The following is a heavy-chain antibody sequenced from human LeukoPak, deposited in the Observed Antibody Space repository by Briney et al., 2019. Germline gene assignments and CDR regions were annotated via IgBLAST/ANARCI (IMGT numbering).Heavy chain of an antibody. CDR3: ASPLKAYYDSSGGQLDY. CDR1: GFTFSSYS. CDR2: ISSSSSYI. D-gene: IGHD3-22*01. J-gene: IGHJ4*02. Sequence: GGSLRLSCAASGFTFSSYSMNWVRQAPGKGLEWVSSISSSSSYIYYADSVKGRFTISRDNAKNSLYLQMNSLRAEDTAVYYCASPLKAYYDSSGGQLDYWGQGTLVTVSS. V-gene: IGHV3-21*01.